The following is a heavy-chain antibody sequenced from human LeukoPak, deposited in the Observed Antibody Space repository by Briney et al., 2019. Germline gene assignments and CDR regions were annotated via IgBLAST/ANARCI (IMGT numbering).Heavy chain of an antibody. CDR2: IYYSGST. CDR3: ARSGGYSGYDWVFDY. D-gene: IGHD5-12*01. Sequence: PSETLSLTCTVSGGSVSSGSYYWSWIRQPPGKGLEWIGYIYYSGSTNYNPSLKSRVTISVDMPKNQFSLKLSSVTAADTAVYYCARSGGYSGYDWVFDYWGQGTLVTVSS. CDR1: GGSVSSGSYY. V-gene: IGHV4-61*01. J-gene: IGHJ4*02.